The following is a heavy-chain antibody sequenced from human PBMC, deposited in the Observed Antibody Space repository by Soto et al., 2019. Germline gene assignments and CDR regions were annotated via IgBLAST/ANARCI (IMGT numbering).Heavy chain of an antibody. CDR1: GFTFSSYA. V-gene: IGHV3-23*01. CDR2: ISGSGGST. J-gene: IGHJ4*02. D-gene: IGHD3-22*01. CDR3: AKKPYYYDSSGYLY. Sequence: EVQLLESGGGLVQPGGSLRLSCAASGFTFSSYAMSWVRQAPAKGLEWVSAISGSGGSTYYADSVKGRFTISRDNPKNTLYLQMNSLRAEDTAVYYCAKKPYYYDSSGYLYWGQGTLVTVSS.